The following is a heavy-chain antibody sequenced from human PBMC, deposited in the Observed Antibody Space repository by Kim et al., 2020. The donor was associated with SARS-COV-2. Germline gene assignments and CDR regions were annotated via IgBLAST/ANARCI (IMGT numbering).Heavy chain of an antibody. CDR1: GFTFSSYS. V-gene: IGHV3-21*01. D-gene: IGHD6-13*01. J-gene: IGHJ5*02. CDR3: ARGLLDGTAAGLFDP. Sequence: GGSLRLSCAASGFTFSSYSMNWVRQAPGKGLEWVSSISSSSSYIYYADSVKGRFTISRDNAKNSLYLQMNSLRAEDTAVYYCARGLLDGTAAGLFDPWGQGTLVTVSS. CDR2: ISSSSSYI.